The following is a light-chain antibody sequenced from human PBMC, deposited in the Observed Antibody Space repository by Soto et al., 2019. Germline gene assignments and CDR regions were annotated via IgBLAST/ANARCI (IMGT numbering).Light chain of an antibody. Sequence: QSALTQPASVSGSPGQSIAISCTGTSSDVGAFNYVSWYQQLPGKALKFMIFDVSSRPSGVSYRFSGSKSGNTASLTISGLQTEDEADYYCASYTTSSTYVFGTGTKVTVL. CDR2: DVS. J-gene: IGLJ1*01. V-gene: IGLV2-14*03. CDR1: SSDVGAFNY. CDR3: ASYTTSSTYV.